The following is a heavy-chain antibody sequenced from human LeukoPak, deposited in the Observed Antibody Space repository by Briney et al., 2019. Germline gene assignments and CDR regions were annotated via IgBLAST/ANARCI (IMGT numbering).Heavy chain of an antibody. V-gene: IGHV4-31*03. Sequence: SETLSLTCTVSGGSISSGVYHWGWIRQLPGKGLEYIGYDYSSGSAYYNPSLKSRLTISVDTSKNQFSLKLNSMTAADTAVYYCVRVSDQRHFDYWGQGTLVTVSS. J-gene: IGHJ4*02. CDR1: GGSISSGVYH. CDR3: VRVSDQRHFDY. CDR2: DYSSGSA.